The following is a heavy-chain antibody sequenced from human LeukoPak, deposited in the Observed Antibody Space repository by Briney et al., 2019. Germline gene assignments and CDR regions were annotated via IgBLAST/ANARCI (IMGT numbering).Heavy chain of an antibody. Sequence: PSETLSLTCTVSGGSISSGDYYWRWIRQPPGKGLEWIGYIYYSGSTYYNPSLKSRVTISVDTSENQFSLKLSSVTAADTAVYYCARVVVANSHAVDYWGQGTLVTVSS. J-gene: IGHJ4*02. CDR3: ARVVVANSHAVDY. V-gene: IGHV4-30-4*08. D-gene: IGHD4/OR15-4a*01. CDR2: IYYSGST. CDR1: GGSISSGDYY.